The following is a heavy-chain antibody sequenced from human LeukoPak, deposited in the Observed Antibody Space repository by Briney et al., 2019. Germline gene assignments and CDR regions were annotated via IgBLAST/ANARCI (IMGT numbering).Heavy chain of an antibody. J-gene: IGHJ4*02. Sequence: SVKVSCKASGGTFSSYTISWVRQAPGQGLEWMGRIIPILGIANYAQKFQGRVTITADKSTSTAYMELSSLRSEDTAVYYCARVGCSGGSCYHDYWGQGTLVTVPS. CDR2: IIPILGIA. CDR3: ARVGCSGGSCYHDY. V-gene: IGHV1-69*02. D-gene: IGHD2-15*01. CDR1: GGTFSSYT.